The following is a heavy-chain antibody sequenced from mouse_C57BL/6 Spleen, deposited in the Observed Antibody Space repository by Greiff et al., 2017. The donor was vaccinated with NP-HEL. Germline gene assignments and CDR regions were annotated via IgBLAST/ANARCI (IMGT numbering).Heavy chain of an antibody. CDR2: INPNNGGT. CDR1: GYTFTDYN. CDR3: ARKVYYYGSAYAMDY. J-gene: IGHJ4*01. V-gene: IGHV1-18*01. Sequence: EVQLQQSGPELVKPGASVKIPCKASGYTFTDYNMDWVKQSHGKSLEWIGDINPNNGGTIYNQKFKGKATLTVDKSSSTAYMELRSLTSEDTAVYDCARKVYYYGSAYAMDYWGQGTSVTVSS. D-gene: IGHD1-1*01.